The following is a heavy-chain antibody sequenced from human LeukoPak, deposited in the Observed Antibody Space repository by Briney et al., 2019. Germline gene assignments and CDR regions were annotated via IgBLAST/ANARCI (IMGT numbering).Heavy chain of an antibody. CDR1: GGSISSGGYY. D-gene: IGHD7-27*01. CDR3: AREVTGVVLDY. V-gene: IGHV4-31*03. CDR2: IYYSGST. J-gene: IGHJ4*02. Sequence: SETLSLTCTVPGGSISSGGYYWSWIRQHPGKGLEWIGYIYYSGSTYYNPSLKSRVTISVDTSKNQFSLKLSSVTAADTAVYYCAREVTGVVLDYWGQGTLVTVSS.